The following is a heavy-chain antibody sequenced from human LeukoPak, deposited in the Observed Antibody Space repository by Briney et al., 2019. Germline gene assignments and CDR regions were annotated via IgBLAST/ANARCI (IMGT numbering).Heavy chain of an antibody. D-gene: IGHD2-2*02. Sequence: PSETLSLTCTVSGGSISSYYWSWIRQPAGKGLEWIGRIYTSGSTNYNPSLKSRVTMSVDTSKNQFSLTLSSVTAADTAVYYCARDVHCSSTSCYILAYFDPWGQGTLVTVSS. CDR1: GGSISSYY. CDR2: IYTSGST. V-gene: IGHV4-4*07. CDR3: ARDVHCSSTSCYILAYFDP. J-gene: IGHJ5*02.